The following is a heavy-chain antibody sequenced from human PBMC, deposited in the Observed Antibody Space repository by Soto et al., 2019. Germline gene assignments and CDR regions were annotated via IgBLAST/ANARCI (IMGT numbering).Heavy chain of an antibody. V-gene: IGHV3-23*01. CDR1: GLIFSNYG. CDR2: ISGDGGTT. D-gene: IGHD3-10*01. J-gene: IGHJ4*02. Sequence: GGSLRLSCAGSGLIFSNYGMSWVRQAPGKGLEWVSAISGDGGTTYYADSVKGRFTMSRDNAKNTLYLQMSSLRAEDTAVYYCAKDYWPARGSGSPLDYWGQGTLVTVSS. CDR3: AKDYWPARGSGSPLDY.